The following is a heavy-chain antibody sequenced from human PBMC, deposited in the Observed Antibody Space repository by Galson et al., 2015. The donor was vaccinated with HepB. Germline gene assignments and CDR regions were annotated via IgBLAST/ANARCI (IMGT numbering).Heavy chain of an antibody. Sequence: LRLSCAASGFTFSGSAMHWVRQASGKGLEWVGRIRSKANSYATAYAASVKGRFTISRDDSKNTAYLQMNSLKTEDTAVYYCTRAETLLGWFDPWGQGTLVTVSS. CDR1: GFTFSGSA. CDR2: IRSKANSYAT. CDR3: TRAETLLGWFDP. D-gene: IGHD2-15*01. J-gene: IGHJ5*02. V-gene: IGHV3-73*01.